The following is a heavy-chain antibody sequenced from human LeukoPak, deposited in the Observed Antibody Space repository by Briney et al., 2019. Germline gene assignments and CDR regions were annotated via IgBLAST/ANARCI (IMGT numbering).Heavy chain of an antibody. CDR1: GFTFSSYA. CDR3: AKASSTMIVGNPLDY. D-gene: IGHD3-22*01. V-gene: IGHV3-23*01. J-gene: IGHJ4*02. CDR2: ISGSGGST. Sequence: GGSLRLSCAASGFTFSSYAMSWVRQAPGKGLEWVSAISGSGGSTYYADSVKGRFTISRDNSKNTLYLQMNSLRAEDAAVYYCAKASSTMIVGNPLDYWGQGTLVTVSS.